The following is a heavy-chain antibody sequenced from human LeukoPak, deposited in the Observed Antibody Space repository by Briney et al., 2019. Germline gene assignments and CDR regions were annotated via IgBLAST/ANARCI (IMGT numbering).Heavy chain of an antibody. CDR2: IGEKDGRT. J-gene: IGHJ3*02. CDR1: GITLSNYV. V-gene: IGHV3-23*01. D-gene: IGHD1-14*01. CDR3: AKKGRTHDRCDSFDI. Sequence: GGSLRLSCAASGITLSNYVVHWVRQAPGKGLEWVSVIGEKDGRTVYADSVKGRFTVSRDDSKNTVDLQMNSLRDEDTALYYCAKKGRTHDRCDSFDIWGQGTMVTVSS.